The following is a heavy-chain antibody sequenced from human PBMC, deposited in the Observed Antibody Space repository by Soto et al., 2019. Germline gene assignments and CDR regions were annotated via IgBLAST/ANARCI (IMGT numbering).Heavy chain of an antibody. D-gene: IGHD1-7*01. V-gene: IGHV1-2*02. J-gene: IGHJ3*02. CDR3: ATEGELLDAFDI. CDR1: GYTFTSYY. Sequence: ASVKVSCKASGYTFTSYYMHWVRQAPGQGLEWMGWINPNSGGTNYAQKFQGRVTMTRDTSISTAYMELSRLRSDDTAVYYCATEGELLDAFDIWGQGTMVTVSS. CDR2: INPNSGGT.